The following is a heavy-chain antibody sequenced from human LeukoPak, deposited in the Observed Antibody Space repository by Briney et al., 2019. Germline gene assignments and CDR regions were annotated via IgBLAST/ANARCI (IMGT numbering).Heavy chain of an antibody. CDR1: GFTFSNSW. CDR3: AKDLVSGAWLEGTFDF. V-gene: IGHV3-23*01. CDR2: ISGSGVGT. J-gene: IGHJ4*02. D-gene: IGHD3-9*01. Sequence: GGSLRLSCAASGFTFSNSWMNWVRQTPGKGLEWVSAISGSGVGTYYADSVKGRFTISRDNSKNTLYLQMNSLRAEDTAVYYCAKDLVSGAWLEGTFDFWGQGTLVTVSS.